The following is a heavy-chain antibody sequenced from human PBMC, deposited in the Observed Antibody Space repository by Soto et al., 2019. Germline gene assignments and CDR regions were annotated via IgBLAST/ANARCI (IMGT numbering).Heavy chain of an antibody. J-gene: IGHJ4*02. CDR3: ARVMSQGLADY. Sequence: ASVKVSCKASGYTFTSYYMHWVRQAPGQGLEWMGIINPSGGSTSYAQKFQGRVTMTRDTSTSTVYMELRSLRSDDTAVYYCARVMSQGLADYWGQGTLVTVSS. D-gene: IGHD3-9*01. CDR2: INPSGGST. V-gene: IGHV1-46*01. CDR1: GYTFTSYY.